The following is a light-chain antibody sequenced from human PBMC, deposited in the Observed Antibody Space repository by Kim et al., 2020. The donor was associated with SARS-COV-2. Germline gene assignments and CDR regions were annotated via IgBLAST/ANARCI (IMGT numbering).Light chain of an antibody. Sequence: DIPMTQSPSSLSASIGDRVTITCRASQGVSNYVGWFQQKPGKAPKSLIFAASTLRGGVPSRFSGSGSGTDFTLTISSLQPEDFATYYCQQYDDYPVTFGQGTRLEIK. CDR3: QQYDDYPVT. CDR1: QGVSNY. V-gene: IGKV1-16*01. J-gene: IGKJ5*01. CDR2: AAS.